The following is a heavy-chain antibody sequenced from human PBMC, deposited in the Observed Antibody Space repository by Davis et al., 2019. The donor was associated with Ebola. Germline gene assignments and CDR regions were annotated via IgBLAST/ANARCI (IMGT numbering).Heavy chain of an antibody. CDR1: AFTFSSYG. J-gene: IGHJ4*02. D-gene: IGHD5-12*01. Sequence: PGGSLRLSCAASAFTFSSYGMHWVRQAPGKGLEWVSSIAGSGDFTYYADSVKGRFPISRDNAKNSLYLQMNSLRDEDTAVYYCARAGMGGYSGYFDYWGQGTLVTVSS. CDR2: IAGSGDFT. V-gene: IGHV3-21*01. CDR3: ARAGMGGYSGYFDY.